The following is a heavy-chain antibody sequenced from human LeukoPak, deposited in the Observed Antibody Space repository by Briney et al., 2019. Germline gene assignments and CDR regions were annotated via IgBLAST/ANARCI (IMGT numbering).Heavy chain of an antibody. CDR3: ARPSYYGSGSYFYRVSGASYYFDY. Sequence: SETLSLTCAVYGGSFSGYYWSWIRQPPGKGLEWIGEINHSGSTNYNPSLKSRVTISVDTSKNQFSLKLSSVTAADTAVYYCARPSYYGSGSYFYRVSGASYYFDYWGQGTLVTVSS. D-gene: IGHD3-10*01. CDR1: GGSFSGYY. CDR2: INHSGST. V-gene: IGHV4-34*01. J-gene: IGHJ4*02.